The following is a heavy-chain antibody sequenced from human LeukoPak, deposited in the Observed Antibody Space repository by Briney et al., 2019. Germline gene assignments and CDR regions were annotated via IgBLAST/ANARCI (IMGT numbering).Heavy chain of an antibody. CDR3: ARGGVYCSSTSCHDAFDI. Sequence: GGSRRLSCAASGFTFSSYSMNWVRQAPGKGLEWVSSISSSTSYIYYADSVKGRFTISRDNAKNSLYLQMNSLRAEDTAVYYCARGGVYCSSTSCHDAFDIWGQGTMVTVSS. D-gene: IGHD2-2*01. V-gene: IGHV3-21*01. J-gene: IGHJ3*02. CDR1: GFTFSSYS. CDR2: ISSSTSYI.